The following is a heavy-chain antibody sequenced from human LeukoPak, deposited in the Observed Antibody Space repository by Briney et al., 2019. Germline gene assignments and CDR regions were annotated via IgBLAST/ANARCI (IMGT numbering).Heavy chain of an antibody. Sequence: SETLSLTCAVYGGSFSGYYWSWIRQPPGKGLEWIGEINHSGSTNYNPSLKSRVTISVDTSKNQFSLKLSSVTAADTAVYYCARDYYDSSGYQPHADAFDIWGQGTMVTVSS. CDR3: ARDYYDSSGYQPHADAFDI. CDR2: INHSGST. D-gene: IGHD3-22*01. J-gene: IGHJ3*02. V-gene: IGHV4-34*01. CDR1: GGSFSGYY.